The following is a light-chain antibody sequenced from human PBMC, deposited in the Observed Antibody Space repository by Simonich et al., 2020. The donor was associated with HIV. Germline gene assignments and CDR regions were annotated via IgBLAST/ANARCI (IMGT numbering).Light chain of an antibody. Sequence: DIQMTQSPSSLSASVGDRVTIRCRASQGTRIYLAWFQQKPGKAPKSLIYAGSRLHSMVPTKFHGSGSGTDFTLTISSLQPEDFATYYCQQYNDYPLTFGGGTKVEIK. J-gene: IGKJ4*01. CDR3: QQYNDYPLT. V-gene: IGKV1-16*02. CDR2: AGS. CDR1: QGTRIY.